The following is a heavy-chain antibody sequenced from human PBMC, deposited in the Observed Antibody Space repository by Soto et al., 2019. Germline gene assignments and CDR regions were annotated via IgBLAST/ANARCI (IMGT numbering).Heavy chain of an antibody. Sequence: QLHLQESGPGLVEPSETLSLTCAVSGGSITSTSYYWGWIRQPPGEGLEWIGSIDYRGNIYYNSSLKSRVTISADTSKNQFSLNLNSVPAADSAVYHCARVAALVGAARYRSFDLWGRGTRVSV. J-gene: IGHJ2*01. CDR3: ARVAALVGAARYRSFDL. CDR1: GGSITSTSYY. D-gene: IGHD2-15*01. V-gene: IGHV4-39*01. CDR2: IDYRGNI.